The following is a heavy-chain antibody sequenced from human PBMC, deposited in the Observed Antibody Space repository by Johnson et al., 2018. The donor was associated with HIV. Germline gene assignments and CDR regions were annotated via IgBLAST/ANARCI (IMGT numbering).Heavy chain of an antibody. Sequence: MQLVESGGGFVQPGGSLRLSCAASGFTFSSYWMHWVRQAPRKGLVWVSRINSDGSSTNYADSVKGRFTISRDNSKNTLYLQMNSLRAEDTAVYYCAVLTTGGLRVGNFDIWGQGTMVSASS. CDR1: GFTFSSYW. CDR2: INSDGSST. J-gene: IGHJ3*02. D-gene: IGHD4/OR15-4a*01. V-gene: IGHV3-74*02. CDR3: AVLTTGGLRVGNFDI.